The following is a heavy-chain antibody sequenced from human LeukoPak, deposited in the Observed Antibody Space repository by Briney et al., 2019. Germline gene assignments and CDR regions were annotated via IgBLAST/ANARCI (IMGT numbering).Heavy chain of an antibody. CDR3: ARAVSSSTS. J-gene: IGHJ4*02. D-gene: IGHD2-2*01. Sequence: GASVKVSCKASGYTFTGHYMHWVRQAPGQGLEWMGWMNPNSGNTGYAQKFQGRVTITRNTSISTAYMELSSLRSEDTAVYYCARAVSSSTSWGQGTLVTVS. CDR2: MNPNSGNT. V-gene: IGHV1-8*03. CDR1: GYTFTGHY.